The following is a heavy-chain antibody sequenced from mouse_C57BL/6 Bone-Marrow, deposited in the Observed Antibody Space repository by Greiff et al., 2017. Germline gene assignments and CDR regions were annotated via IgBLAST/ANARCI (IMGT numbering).Heavy chain of an antibody. CDR3: AREGIKAWFAY. CDR2: INPNNGGT. CDR1: GYTFTDYY. Sequence: EVQLQQSGPELVKPGASVKISCKASGYTFTDYYMNWVKQSHGKSLEWIGDINPNNGGTSYNQKFKGKATLTVDKSSSTAYMELRSLTSEDSAVYYCAREGIKAWFAYWGQGTLVTVSA. J-gene: IGHJ3*01. D-gene: IGHD2-4*01. V-gene: IGHV1-26*01.